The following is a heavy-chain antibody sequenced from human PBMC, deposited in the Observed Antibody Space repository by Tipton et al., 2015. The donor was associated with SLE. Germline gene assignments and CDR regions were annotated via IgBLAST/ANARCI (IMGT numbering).Heavy chain of an antibody. CDR2: IYYSGST. J-gene: IGHJ4*02. Sequence: TLSLTCAVYGGSFSGYYWSWIRQPPGKGLEWIGGIYYSGSTYYNPSLKSRVTISVDTSKNQFSLKLSSVTAADTAVYYCARSNWNLDYWGQGTLVTVSS. V-gene: IGHV4-34*01. CDR3: ARSNWNLDY. CDR1: GGSFSGYY. D-gene: IGHD1-20*01.